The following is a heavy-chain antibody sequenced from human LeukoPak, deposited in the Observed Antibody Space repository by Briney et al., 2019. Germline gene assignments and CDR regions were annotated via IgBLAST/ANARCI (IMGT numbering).Heavy chain of an antibody. Sequence: ASVKVSCKTSGGAFSSYVVSWLRQAPGQGLEWMGGITPIFNRANYAQKFRGRVSITADESTSTAYMELSSLRSEDTAVYYCARGGFPVYYYGMDVWGQGTTVTVSS. CDR1: GGAFSSYV. V-gene: IGHV1-69*13. CDR3: ARGGFPVYYYGMDV. D-gene: IGHD1-26*01. J-gene: IGHJ6*02. CDR2: ITPIFNRA.